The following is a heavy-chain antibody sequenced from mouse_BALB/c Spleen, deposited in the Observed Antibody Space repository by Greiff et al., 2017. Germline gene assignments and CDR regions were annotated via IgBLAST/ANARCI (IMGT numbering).Heavy chain of an antibody. CDR3: ARGVEGDY. V-gene: IGHV5-6*02. J-gene: IGHJ2*01. Sequence: EVKLMESGGDLVKPGGSLKLSCAASGFTFSSYGMSWVRQTPDKRLEWVATISSGGSYTYYPDSVKGRFTISRDNAKNTLYLQMSSLKAEDTAMYCCARGVEGDYWGQGTTLTVSS. CDR1: GFTFSSYG. CDR2: ISSGGSYT.